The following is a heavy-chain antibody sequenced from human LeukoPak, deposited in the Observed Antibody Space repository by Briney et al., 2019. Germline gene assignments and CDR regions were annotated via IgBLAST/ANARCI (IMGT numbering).Heavy chain of an antibody. J-gene: IGHJ2*01. CDR2: IYYSGST. Sequence: SETLSLTCTVSGGSISSYYWSWIRQPPGKGLEWIGYIYYSGSTNYNPSLKSRVTISVDTSKNQFSLKLSSVTAADTAVYYCARQGYDILTGWVLYWYFDLWGRGTLVTVSS. CDR3: ARQGYDILTGWVLYWYFDL. D-gene: IGHD3-9*01. CDR1: GGSISSYY. V-gene: IGHV4-59*08.